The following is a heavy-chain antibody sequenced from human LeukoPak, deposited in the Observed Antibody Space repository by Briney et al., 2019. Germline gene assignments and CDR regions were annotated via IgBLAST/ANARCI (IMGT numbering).Heavy chain of an antibody. V-gene: IGHV3-49*04. J-gene: IGHJ6*02. CDR2: IRSKAYGGTT. D-gene: IGHD6-13*01. CDR3: TRDPPPLYSSSWYVLTNYYYYGMDV. Sequence: GGSLRRYCTASGFTFGDYAMSWVRQAPGKGLEGVGFIRSKAYGGTTEYAASVKGRFTISRDDSKSIAYLQMNSLKTEDTAVYYCTRDPPPLYSSSWYVLTNYYYYGMDVWGQGTTVTVSS. CDR1: GFTFGDYA.